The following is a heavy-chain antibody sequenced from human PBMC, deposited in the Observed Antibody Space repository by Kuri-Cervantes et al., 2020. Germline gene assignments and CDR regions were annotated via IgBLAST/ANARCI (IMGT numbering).Heavy chain of an antibody. D-gene: IGHD3-10*01. J-gene: IGHJ6*03. V-gene: IGHV4-61*01. CDR2: IYYSGST. Sequence: SETLSLTCTVSGGSISSSSYYWGWIRQPPGKGLEWIGYIYYSGSTNYNPSLKSRVTISVDTSKNQFSLKLSSVTAADTAVYYCARDRYESHYNGFYYYYYYMDVWGKGTTVTVSS. CDR3: ARDRYESHYNGFYYYYYYMDV. CDR1: GGSISSSSYY.